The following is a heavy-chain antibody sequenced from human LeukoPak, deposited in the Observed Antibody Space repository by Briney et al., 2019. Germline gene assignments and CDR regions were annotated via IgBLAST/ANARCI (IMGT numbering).Heavy chain of an antibody. D-gene: IGHD3-10*01. CDR2: IIPIFGTA. J-gene: IGHJ4*02. CDR1: GYTFTGYY. V-gene: IGHV1-69*13. Sequence: SVKVSCKASGYTFTGYYMHWVRQAPGQGLEWMGGIIPIFGTANYAQKFQGRVTITADESTSTAYMELSSLRSEDTAVYYCARGAYYGGDYWGQGTLVTVSS. CDR3: ARGAYYGGDY.